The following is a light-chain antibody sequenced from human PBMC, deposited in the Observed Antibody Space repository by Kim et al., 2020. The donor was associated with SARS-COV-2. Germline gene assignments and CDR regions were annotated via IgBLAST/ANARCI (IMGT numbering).Light chain of an antibody. J-gene: IGLJ3*02. V-gene: IGLV1-40*01. CDR2: GNS. Sequence: QSVMTQPPSVSGAPGQRVTISCTGSSSNIGAGYDVHWYQQLPGTAPKLLIYGNSNRPSGVPDRFSGSKSGTSASLAITGLQAEDEADYYCQSYDSRGWVFGGGTQLTVL. CDR1: SSNIGAGYD. CDR3: QSYDSRGWV.